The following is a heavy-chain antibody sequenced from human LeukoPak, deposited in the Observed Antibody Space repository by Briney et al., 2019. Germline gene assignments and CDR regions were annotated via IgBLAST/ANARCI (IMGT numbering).Heavy chain of an antibody. Sequence: ASVKVSCKASGYTFTSYGISWVRQAPGQGVEWMGWISAYNGNTNYAQKLQGRVTMTTDTSTSTAYMELRSLGSDDTAVYYCAIDLRRHSGSYYYFDYWGQGTLVTVSS. CDR3: AIDLRRHSGSYYYFDY. CDR2: ISAYNGNT. D-gene: IGHD1-26*01. CDR1: GYTFTSYG. V-gene: IGHV1-18*01. J-gene: IGHJ4*02.